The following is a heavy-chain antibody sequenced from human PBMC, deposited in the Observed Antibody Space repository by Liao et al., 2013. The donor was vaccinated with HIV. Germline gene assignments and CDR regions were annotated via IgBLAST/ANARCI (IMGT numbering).Heavy chain of an antibody. J-gene: IGHJ6*03. Sequence: QLQLQESGPGLVKPSQTLSLTCTVSGGSISSGSYYWSWIRQPAGKGLEWIGRIYTSGSTNYNPSLKSRVTMSVDTSKNQFSLKLSSVTAADTAVYYCAREQGYYGSGSYYYYYYMDVWGKGTTVTVSS. V-gene: IGHV4-61*02. CDR2: IYTSGST. CDR3: AREQGYYGSGSYYYYYYMDV. CDR1: GGSISSGSYY. D-gene: IGHD3-10*01.